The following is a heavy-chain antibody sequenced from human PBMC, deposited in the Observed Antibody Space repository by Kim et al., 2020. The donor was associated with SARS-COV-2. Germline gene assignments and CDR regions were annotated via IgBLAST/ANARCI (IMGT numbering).Heavy chain of an antibody. CDR2: TDDGGTM. CDR1: GFSVSNVH. J-gene: IGHJ4*02. V-gene: IGHV3-53*01. CDR3: ARGGIGD. D-gene: IGHD3-16*01. Sequence: GGSLRLSCVASGFSVSNVHMYCVRRAPGEGLEWVSTTDDGGTMDYADSVKGRFTMSKDTSKNLFYLQMHALRAEDTALYYCARGGIGDWSQGTLVTVSS.